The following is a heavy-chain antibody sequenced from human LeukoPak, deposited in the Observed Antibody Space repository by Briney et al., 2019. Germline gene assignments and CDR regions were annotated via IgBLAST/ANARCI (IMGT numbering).Heavy chain of an antibody. D-gene: IGHD1-20*01. CDR2: INPNSGGT. CDR1: GYTFTGYY. J-gene: IGHJ4*02. Sequence: ASVKLSCKASGYTFTGYYMHWVRQAPGQGLEWMGCINPNSGGTNYAQKFQGRVTMTRDTSISTAYMELSRLRSDDTAVYHCARGRDSGITGTSAPLWDYWGQGTLVTVSS. V-gene: IGHV1-2*02. CDR3: ARGRDSGITGTSAPLWDY.